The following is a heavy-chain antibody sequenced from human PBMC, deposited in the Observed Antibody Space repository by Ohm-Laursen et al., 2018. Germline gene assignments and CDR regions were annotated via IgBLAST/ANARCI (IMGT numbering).Heavy chain of an antibody. Sequence: SSVKVSCKVSGGTFSSYAISWVRQAPGQGLEWMGRIIPILGIANYAQKFQGRVTITADKSTSTAYTELSSLRSEDTAVYYCARDLSEDTAMSVNWGQGTLVTVSS. J-gene: IGHJ4*02. CDR2: IIPILGIA. D-gene: IGHD5-18*01. V-gene: IGHV1-69*04. CDR3: ARDLSEDTAMSVN. CDR1: GGTFSSYA.